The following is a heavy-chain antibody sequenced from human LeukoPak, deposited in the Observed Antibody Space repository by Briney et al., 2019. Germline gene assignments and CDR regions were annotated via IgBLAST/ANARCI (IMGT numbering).Heavy chain of an antibody. D-gene: IGHD2-2*01. CDR3: ARDQIVVVPAATPNYYGMDV. CDR1: GGSISSSSYY. J-gene: IGHJ6*02. CDR2: IYYSGST. Sequence: NASETLSLTCTVSGGSISSSSYYWGWIRQPPGKGLEWIGSIYYSGSTYYNPSLKSRVTISVDTSKNQFSLKLSSVTAADTAVYYCARDQIVVVPAATPNYYGMDVWGQGTTVTVSS. V-gene: IGHV4-39*07.